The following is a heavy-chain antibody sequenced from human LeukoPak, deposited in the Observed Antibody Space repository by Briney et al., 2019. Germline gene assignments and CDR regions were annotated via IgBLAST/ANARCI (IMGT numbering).Heavy chain of an antibody. CDR1: GGSISSGSYY. Sequence: SETLSLTCTVSGGSISSGSYYWSWIRQPAGKGLEWIGRIYTSGSTNYNPSLKSRVTISVDTSKNQFSLKLSSVTAADTAVYYCAREWVTILHYMDVWGKGTTVTVSS. J-gene: IGHJ6*03. D-gene: IGHD3-3*01. CDR2: IYTSGST. V-gene: IGHV4-61*02. CDR3: AREWVTILHYMDV.